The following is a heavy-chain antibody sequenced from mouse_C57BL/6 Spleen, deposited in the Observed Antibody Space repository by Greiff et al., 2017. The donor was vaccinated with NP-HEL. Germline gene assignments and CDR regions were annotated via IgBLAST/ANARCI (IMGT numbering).Heavy chain of an antibody. CDR2: IWTGGGT. CDR1: GFSLTSYA. Sequence: VKLMESGPGLVAPSQSLSITCTVSGFSLTSYAISWVRQPPGKGLEWLGVIWTGGGTNYNSALKSRLSISKDNSKSQVFLKMNSLQTDDTARYYCARNEGLLSYAMDYWGQGTSVTVSS. D-gene: IGHD2-10*01. J-gene: IGHJ4*01. V-gene: IGHV2-9-1*01. CDR3: ARNEGLLSYAMDY.